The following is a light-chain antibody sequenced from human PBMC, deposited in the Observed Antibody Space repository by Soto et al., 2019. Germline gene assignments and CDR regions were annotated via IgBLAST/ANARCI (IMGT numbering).Light chain of an antibody. Sequence: QSALTQPASVSGSPGQSITISCTGTNSDVDVYKYVSWYQHHPGKAPKLMIYDVSNRPSGVSNRFSGSTSGNTASLTISGRQAEDEADYYCSSYTSSSTPVVFGGGTKLTVL. J-gene: IGLJ2*01. V-gene: IGLV2-14*03. CDR2: DVS. CDR3: SSYTSSSTPVV. CDR1: NSDVDVYKY.